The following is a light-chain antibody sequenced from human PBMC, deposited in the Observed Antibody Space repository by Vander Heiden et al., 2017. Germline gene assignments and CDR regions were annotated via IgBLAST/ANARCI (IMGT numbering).Light chain of an antibody. CDR3: QQYNNGPPLT. CDR1: QSVSSN. CDR2: GAS. V-gene: IGKV3-15*01. Sequence: ATLSCRASQSVSSNLAWYQQKPGQAPRLLSYGASTRATGIPARFSGSGSGTEFTLTISSLQSEDFAVYYCQQYNNGPPLTFGGGTKVEIK. J-gene: IGKJ4*02.